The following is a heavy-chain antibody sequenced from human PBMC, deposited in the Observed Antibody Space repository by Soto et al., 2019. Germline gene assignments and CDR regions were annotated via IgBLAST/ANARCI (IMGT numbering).Heavy chain of an antibody. CDR2: IIPIFGTA. D-gene: IGHD6-13*01. J-gene: IGHJ4*02. CDR1: GGTFSSYA. Sequence: SVKVSCKASGGTFSSYAISWVRQAPGQGLEWMGGIIPIFGTANYAQKFQGRVTITADESTSTAYMELSSLRSEDTAVYYCARDLDAAAGTLFGYWGQGTLVTVSS. CDR3: ARDLDAAAGTLFGY. V-gene: IGHV1-69*13.